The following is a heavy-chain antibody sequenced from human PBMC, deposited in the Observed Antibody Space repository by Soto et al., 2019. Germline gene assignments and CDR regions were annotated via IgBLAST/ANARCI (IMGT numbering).Heavy chain of an antibody. CDR1: GLTFRNDW. Sequence: VGSLRLSCAGSGLTFRNDWLSWVRQAPGKGLEWVANINQDGSERYYVDSVRGRFTISRDNVENSLYLQLNSLRPEDTAVYYCAVYGYGVSAAAYWGQGTLVTVSS. V-gene: IGHV3-7*03. CDR3: AVYGYGVSAAAY. J-gene: IGHJ4*02. CDR2: INQDGSER. D-gene: IGHD4-17*01.